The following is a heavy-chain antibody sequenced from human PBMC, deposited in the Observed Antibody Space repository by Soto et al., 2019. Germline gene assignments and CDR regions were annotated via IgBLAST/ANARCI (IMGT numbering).Heavy chain of an antibody. D-gene: IGHD3-22*01. CDR3: ARENYYDSSGYYNHYYYYGMDV. CDR1: GFTFSSYA. Sequence: QVQLVESGGGVVQPGRSLRLSCAASGFTFSSYAMHWVRQAPGKGLEWVAVISYDGSNKYYADSVKGRFTISRDNSKNTLYLQMNSLRAEDTAVYYCARENYYDSSGYYNHYYYYGMDVW. J-gene: IGHJ6*01. V-gene: IGHV3-30-3*01. CDR2: ISYDGSNK.